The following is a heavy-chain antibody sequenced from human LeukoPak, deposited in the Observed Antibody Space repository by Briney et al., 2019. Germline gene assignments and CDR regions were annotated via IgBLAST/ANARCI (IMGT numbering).Heavy chain of an antibody. CDR2: INPNSGGT. CDR1: GYTFTGYY. V-gene: IGHV1-2*02. J-gene: IGHJ4*02. CDR3: ARGDSSGWYSFDY. D-gene: IGHD6-19*01. Sequence: ASVKVSSKASGYTFTGYYMHWVRQAPGQGLEWMGWINPNSGGTNYAQKFQGRVTMTRDTSISTAYMELSRLRSHDTAVYYCARGDSSGWYSFDYWGQGTLVTVSS.